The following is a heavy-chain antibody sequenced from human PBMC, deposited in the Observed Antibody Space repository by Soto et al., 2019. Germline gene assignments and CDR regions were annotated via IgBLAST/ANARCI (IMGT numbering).Heavy chain of an antibody. V-gene: IGHV4-61*01. CDR1: GGSVSSGSYY. J-gene: IGHJ4*02. CDR2: IYYSGST. CDR3: ARVATVTYDY. D-gene: IGHD4-17*01. Sequence: SETLSLTCTVSGGSVSSGSYYWSWIRQPPGKGLEWIGYIYYSGSTNYNPSLKSRVTISVDTSKNQFSLKLSSVTAADTAVYYCARVATVTYDYWGQGTLVTVSS.